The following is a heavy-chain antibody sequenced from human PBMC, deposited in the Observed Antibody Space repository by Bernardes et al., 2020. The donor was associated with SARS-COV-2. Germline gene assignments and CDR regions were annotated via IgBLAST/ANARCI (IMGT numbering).Heavy chain of an antibody. V-gene: IGHV1-18*01. CDR2: ISGYNGHT. CDR3: ARDSLPDFYYSGMDV. D-gene: IGHD3-3*01. J-gene: IGHJ6*02. CDR1: GYSFTDYG. Sequence: ASVKVSCKASGYSFTDYGLSWVRQAPGQGLEWMGWISGYNGHTYYAQNLQGRLTITADTSTSTAYMELRSLRSDDSALYYCARDSLPDFYYSGMDVWGQGTAVTVSS.